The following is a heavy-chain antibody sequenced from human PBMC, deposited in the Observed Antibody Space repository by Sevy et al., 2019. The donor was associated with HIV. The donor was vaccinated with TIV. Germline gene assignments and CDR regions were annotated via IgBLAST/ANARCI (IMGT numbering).Heavy chain of an antibody. Sequence: ASVKVSCKASGGTFSSYAISWVRQAPGQGLEWMGGIIPIFGTANYAQKFQGRVTITADQSTSTAYMELSSLRSEDTAVYYCARGNGFYYDSSGYYIPDAFDIWGHGTMVTVSS. J-gene: IGHJ3*02. CDR3: ARGNGFYYDSSGYYIPDAFDI. D-gene: IGHD3-22*01. CDR1: GGTFSSYA. V-gene: IGHV1-69*13. CDR2: IIPIFGTA.